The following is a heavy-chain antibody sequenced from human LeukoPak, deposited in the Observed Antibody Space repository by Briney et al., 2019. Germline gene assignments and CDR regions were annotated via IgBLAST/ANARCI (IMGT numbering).Heavy chain of an antibody. Sequence: SETPSLTCTVSGGSISSSSYYWGWIRQPPGKGLEWIGSIYYSGSTYYNPSLKSRVTISVDTCKNQFSLKLSSVTAADTAVYYCASLVVVPAARAYYYYGMDVWGQGTTVTVSS. D-gene: IGHD2-2*01. CDR1: GGSISSSSYY. V-gene: IGHV4-39*01. J-gene: IGHJ6*02. CDR2: IYYSGST. CDR3: ASLVVVPAARAYYYYGMDV.